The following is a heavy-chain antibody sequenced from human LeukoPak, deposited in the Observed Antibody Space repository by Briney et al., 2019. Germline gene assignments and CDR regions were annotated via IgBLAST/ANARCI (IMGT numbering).Heavy chain of an antibody. CDR3: ATYGTNWGYYFDS. V-gene: IGHV3-21*01. Sequence: GGSLRFSCAASGFTFSTYSMNWVRQAPGKGLEWVSSISSDSNHIYYADSVQGRFTISRENAKKSLYLQMNSLRAEDTAVYYCATYGTNWGYYFDSWGQGTRVTVSS. CDR2: ISSDSNHI. J-gene: IGHJ4*02. CDR1: GFTFSTYS. D-gene: IGHD7-27*01.